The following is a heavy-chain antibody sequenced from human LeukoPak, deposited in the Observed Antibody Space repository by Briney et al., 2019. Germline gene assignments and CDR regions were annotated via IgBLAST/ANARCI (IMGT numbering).Heavy chain of an antibody. V-gene: IGHV4-30-2*01. CDR1: GGSISSGGYS. J-gene: IGHJ6*02. CDR3: ARGHYYYYGMDV. CDR2: IYHSGRT. Sequence: SQTLSLTCAVSGGSISSGGYSWSWIRQPPGKGLEWIGYIYHSGRTYYNPSLKSRVTMSVDTSKNQFSLKLSSVTAADTAVYYCARGHYYYYGMDVWGQGTTVTVSS.